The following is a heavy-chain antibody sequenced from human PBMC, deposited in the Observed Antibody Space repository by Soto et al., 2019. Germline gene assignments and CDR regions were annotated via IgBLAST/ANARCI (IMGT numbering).Heavy chain of an antibody. Sequence: QDQLVQSGAEVKKPGSSVKVSCKAFGGPFSSHTFIWVRQAPGQGLEWMGRIIPALGTTTYAQKFQGRVSITADESVTTVSIGLNSLRTEVTALSYCARPNFGDCWDLELRGRGSLVTVSS. CDR1: GGPFSSHT. D-gene: IGHD4-17*01. V-gene: IGHV1-69*08. CDR3: ARPNFGDCWDLEL. J-gene: IGHJ2*01. CDR2: IIPALGTT.